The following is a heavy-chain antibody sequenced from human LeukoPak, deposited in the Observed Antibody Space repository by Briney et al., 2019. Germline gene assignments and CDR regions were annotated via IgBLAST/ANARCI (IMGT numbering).Heavy chain of an antibody. J-gene: IGHJ4*02. CDR3: AKARGYSYGHLSY. V-gene: IGHV3-30*18. D-gene: IGHD5-18*01. CDR2: ISYDGSNK. CDR1: GFSFRSYG. Sequence: GSLRLSCAASGFSFRSYGMHWVRQAPGKGLGGVAVISYDGSNKYYADSVKGRFTISRDNSKNTLYLQMNSLRAEDTAVYYCAKARGYSYGHLSYWGQGTLVTVSS.